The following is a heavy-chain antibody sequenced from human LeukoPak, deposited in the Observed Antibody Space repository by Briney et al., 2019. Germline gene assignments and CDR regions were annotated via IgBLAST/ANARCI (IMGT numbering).Heavy chain of an antibody. Sequence: PSETLSLTCTVSGGSISSGSYYWSWIRQPAGKGLEWIGRIYTSGSTDYNPSLKSRVTISVDTSKNQFSLKLSSVTAADTAVYYCASTKEPYYYDSSGYLGPFDYWGQGTLVTVSS. CDR3: ASTKEPYYYDSSGYLGPFDY. D-gene: IGHD3-22*01. CDR2: IYTSGST. V-gene: IGHV4-61*02. J-gene: IGHJ4*02. CDR1: GGSISSGSYY.